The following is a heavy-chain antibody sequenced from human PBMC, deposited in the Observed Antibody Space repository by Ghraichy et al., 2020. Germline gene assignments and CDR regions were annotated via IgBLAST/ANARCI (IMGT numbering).Heavy chain of an antibody. CDR1: GFTFSSYS. D-gene: IGHD3-22*01. Sequence: LSLTCAASGFTFSSYSMNWVRQAPGKGLEWVSSISSSSSYIYYADSVKGRFTISRDNAKNSLYLQMNSLRAEDTAVYYCARDLYYYDSSGYYFDYWGQGTLVTVSS. J-gene: IGHJ4*02. V-gene: IGHV3-21*01. CDR3: ARDLYYYDSSGYYFDY. CDR2: ISSSSSYI.